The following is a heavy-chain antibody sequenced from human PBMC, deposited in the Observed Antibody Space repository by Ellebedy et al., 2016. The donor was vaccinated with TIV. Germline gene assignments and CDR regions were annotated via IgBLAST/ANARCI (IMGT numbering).Heavy chain of an antibody. CDR1: GFTFSQYG. V-gene: IGHV3-30*18. CDR2: MSHDGRDE. Sequence: GGSLRLXXVASGFTFSQYGMHWVRQAPGKGLEWVAVMSHDGRDEYYADSVRGRFTISRDNSKNTLYLEMNGLRGEDTAIYYCAKDEASYGDYSYYYYSVDVWGQGTPVTVSS. D-gene: IGHD2-21*02. CDR3: AKDEASYGDYSYYYYSVDV. J-gene: IGHJ6*02.